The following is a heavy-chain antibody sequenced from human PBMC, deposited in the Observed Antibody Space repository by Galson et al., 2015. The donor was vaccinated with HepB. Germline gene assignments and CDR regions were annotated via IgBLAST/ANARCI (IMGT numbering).Heavy chain of an antibody. CDR3: ARDHNSLYNWNYGSRRRASNPFDY. CDR2: ISSSSSYI. J-gene: IGHJ4*02. V-gene: IGHV3-21*01. Sequence: SLRLSCAASGFTFSSYSMNWVRQAPGKGLEWVSSISSSSSYIYYADSVKGRFTISRDNAKNSLYLQMNSLRAEDTAVYYCARDHNSLYNWNYGSRRRASNPFDYWGQGTLVTVSS. D-gene: IGHD1-7*01. CDR1: GFTFSSYS.